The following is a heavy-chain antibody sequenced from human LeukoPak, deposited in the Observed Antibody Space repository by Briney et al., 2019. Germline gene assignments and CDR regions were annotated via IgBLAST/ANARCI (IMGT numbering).Heavy chain of an antibody. J-gene: IGHJ6*02. V-gene: IGHV4-34*01. CDR3: ARRALDYDDVAYFYARCSDV. D-gene: IGHD4-17*01. CDR1: GMSLNDYY. Sequence: SETLSLTSGVYGMSLNDYYWTWIRQSPGKGLEWIGEINHSGTTNYNPSLKSRVTISIDTSKDQFSLNLSSVTAADSGVYYCARRALDYDDVAYFYARCSDVWGQGSKVIVS. CDR2: INHSGTT.